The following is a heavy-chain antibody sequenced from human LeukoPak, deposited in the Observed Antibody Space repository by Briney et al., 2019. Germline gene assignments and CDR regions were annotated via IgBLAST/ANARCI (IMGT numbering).Heavy chain of an antibody. D-gene: IGHD3-3*01. J-gene: IGHJ5*02. CDR2: INHSGST. CDR3: ARGYDFWSGYFNGRKWFDP. CDR1: GGSFSGYY. V-gene: IGHV4-34*01. Sequence: SETLSLTCAVYGGSFSGYYWSWIRQPPGKGLEWIGEINHSGSTNYNPSLESRVTISVDTSKNQFSLKLSSVTAADTAVYYCARGYDFWSGYFNGRKWFDPWGQGTLVTVSS.